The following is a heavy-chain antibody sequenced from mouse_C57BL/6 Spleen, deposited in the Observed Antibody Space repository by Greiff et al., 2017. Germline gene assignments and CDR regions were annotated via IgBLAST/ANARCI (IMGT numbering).Heavy chain of an antibody. CDR1: GYTFTSYW. V-gene: IGHV1-52*01. CDR2: IDPSDSET. Sequence: VQLQQSGAELVRPGSSVKLSCKASGYTFTSYWMHWVKQRPIQGLEWIGNIDPSDSETHYNQKFKDKATLTVDKSSSTAYMQLSSLTSEDSAVYYCARKSFYGSFFDYWGQGTTLTVSS. J-gene: IGHJ2*01. D-gene: IGHD1-1*01. CDR3: ARKSFYGSFFDY.